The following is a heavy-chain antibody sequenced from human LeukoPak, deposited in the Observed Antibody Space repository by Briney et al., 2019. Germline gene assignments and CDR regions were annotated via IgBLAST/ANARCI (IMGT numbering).Heavy chain of an antibody. Sequence: GGSLRLSCAASGFTFSSYSMNWVRQAPGKGLEWVSGIIPSGSTTYYADSVKGRFTISRDNAKNSLYLQMSSLRAEDTAVYYCARVRDGYKPPKLSSYYYMDVWGKGTTVTISS. V-gene: IGHV3-48*04. CDR2: IIPSGSTT. D-gene: IGHD5-24*01. CDR1: GFTFSSYS. CDR3: ARVRDGYKPPKLSSYYYMDV. J-gene: IGHJ6*03.